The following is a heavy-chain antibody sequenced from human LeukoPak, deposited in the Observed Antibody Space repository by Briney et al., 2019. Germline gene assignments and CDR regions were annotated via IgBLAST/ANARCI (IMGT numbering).Heavy chain of an antibody. CDR2: ISGSGGKT. J-gene: IGHJ4*02. D-gene: IGHD3-3*01. CDR1: GFTFSSNA. CDR3: AKANTIFAVVTVWDY. V-gene: IGHV3-23*01. Sequence: GGSLRLSCAASGFTFSSNAMSWVRQAPGKGLEWVSAISGSGGKTFYADSVKGRFTISRDNSKNTLYLQMSSLRAEDTAVYYCAKANTIFAVVTVWDYWGQGTLVTVSS.